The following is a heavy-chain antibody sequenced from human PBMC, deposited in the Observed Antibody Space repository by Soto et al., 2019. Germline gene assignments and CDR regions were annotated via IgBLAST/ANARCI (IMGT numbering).Heavy chain of an antibody. D-gene: IGHD3-9*01. CDR2: IRGDGGQT. Sequence: GGSLRLSFTASGFTFSSYGMGWVRQAPGKGLQWVSTIRGDGGQTHYTDSVKGRFSISRDNSKNTVYLQMDSLRAEDTAMYFCARDVGLDSDDFFAYWGQGTKVTVSS. J-gene: IGHJ4*02. CDR3: ARDVGLDSDDFFAY. V-gene: IGHV3-23*01. CDR1: GFTFSSYG.